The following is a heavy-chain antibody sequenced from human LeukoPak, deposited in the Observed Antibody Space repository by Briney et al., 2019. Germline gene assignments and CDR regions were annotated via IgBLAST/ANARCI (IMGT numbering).Heavy chain of an antibody. CDR1: GYTFTSYD. J-gene: IGHJ4*02. D-gene: IGHD6-13*01. CDR2: MNPNSGNT. Sequence: ASVKVSCKASGYTFTSYDINWVRQATGQGLEWMGWMNPNSGNTGYAQKFQGRVTMTRDTSTSTVYMELSSLRSEDTAVYYCARESSRGGFDYWGQGTLVTVSS. V-gene: IGHV1-8*02. CDR3: ARESSRGGFDY.